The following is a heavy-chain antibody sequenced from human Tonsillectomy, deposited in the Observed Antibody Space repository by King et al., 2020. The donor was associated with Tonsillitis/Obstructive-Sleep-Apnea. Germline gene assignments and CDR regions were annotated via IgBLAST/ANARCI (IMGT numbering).Heavy chain of an antibody. J-gene: IGHJ4*02. D-gene: IGHD2-15*01. CDR1: GGSFSGYY. CDR3: AIRLGYCSGDSCLDY. Sequence: VQLQQWGAGLLKPSETLSLTCAVYGGSFSGYYWSWIRQPPGKGLEWIGEINHSGSTNSNPSLKSRVTISVDTSKNQFSLKLSSVTAADTAVYFCAIRLGYCSGDSCLDYWGQGILVTVSS. V-gene: IGHV4-34*01. CDR2: INHSGST.